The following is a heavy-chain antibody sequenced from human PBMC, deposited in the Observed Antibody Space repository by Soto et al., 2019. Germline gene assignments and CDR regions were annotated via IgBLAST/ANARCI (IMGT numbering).Heavy chain of an antibody. V-gene: IGHV3-30*18. CDR1: GFTFSSYG. D-gene: IGHD6-13*01. Sequence: QVQLVESGGGVVQPGRSLRLSCAASGFTFSSYGMHWVRQAPGKGLEWVAVISYDGSNKYYADSVKGRFTISRDNSKNTLYLQMNSLRAEDTAVYYCAKEKGHSSSWSDYWGQGTLVTVSS. J-gene: IGHJ4*02. CDR3: AKEKGHSSSWSDY. CDR2: ISYDGSNK.